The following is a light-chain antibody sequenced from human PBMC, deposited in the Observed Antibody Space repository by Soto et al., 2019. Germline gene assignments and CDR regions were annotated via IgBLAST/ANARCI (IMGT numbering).Light chain of an antibody. CDR3: SSYTSSSTPYV. CDR2: EXS. V-gene: IGLV2-14*01. J-gene: IGLJ1*01. CDR1: SSDVGGYNY. Sequence: QSALTQPASVSGSPGQSITISCTGTSSDVGGYNYVSWYQQHPGKAPKLMIYEXSNXPSGVSNRFSGSKSGNTASLTISGLQAEDEADYSCSSYTSSSTPYVVGTGTKVTVL.